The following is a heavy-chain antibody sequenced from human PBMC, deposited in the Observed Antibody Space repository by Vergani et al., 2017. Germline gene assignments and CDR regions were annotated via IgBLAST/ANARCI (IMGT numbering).Heavy chain of an antibody. CDR2: IYTSGST. CDR1: GGSISSGSYY. Sequence: QVQLQESGPGLVKPSQTLSLTCTVSGGSISSGSYYWSWLRQPAGKGLEWIGRIYTSGSTNYNPSLKSRVTISVDTSKNQFSMKLSSVTAADTAVYYCARGDCTNGVCYGFLDVWGKGTTVTVSS. CDR3: ARGDCTNGVCYGFLDV. D-gene: IGHD2-8*01. J-gene: IGHJ6*04. V-gene: IGHV4-61*02.